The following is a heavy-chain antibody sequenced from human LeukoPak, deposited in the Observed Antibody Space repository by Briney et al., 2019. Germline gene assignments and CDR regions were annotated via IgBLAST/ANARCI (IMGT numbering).Heavy chain of an antibody. CDR3: ARVPLDTGYSYGWGYYYYYGMDV. J-gene: IGHJ6*02. CDR2: INHSGST. Sequence: PSETLSLTCAVYGGSFSGYYWNWIRQPPGKGLEWIGEINHSGSTNYNPSLKSRVTISVDTSKNQFSLKLSSVTAADTAVYYCARVPLDTGYSYGWGYYYYYGMDVWGQGTTVTVSS. D-gene: IGHD5-18*01. CDR1: GGSFSGYY. V-gene: IGHV4-34*01.